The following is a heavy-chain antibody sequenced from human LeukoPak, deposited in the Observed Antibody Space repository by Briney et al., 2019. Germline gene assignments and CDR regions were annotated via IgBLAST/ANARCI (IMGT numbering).Heavy chain of an antibody. CDR1: GFTLSSYG. Sequence: GGSLRLSCAASGFTLSSYGMHWVRQAPGKGLEWVAVIWYDGSNKYYADSVKGRFTISRDNSKNTLYLQMNSLRAEDTDVYYCARAKGYSSSWSPGDVWGKGTTVTVSS. V-gene: IGHV3-33*01. CDR3: ARAKGYSSSWSPGDV. CDR2: IWYDGSNK. D-gene: IGHD6-13*01. J-gene: IGHJ6*04.